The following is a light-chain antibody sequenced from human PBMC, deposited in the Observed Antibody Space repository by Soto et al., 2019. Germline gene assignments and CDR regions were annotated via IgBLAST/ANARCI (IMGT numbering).Light chain of an antibody. CDR3: SSYTSSSTLV. CDR1: SSDVGGYNY. J-gene: IGLJ1*01. CDR2: EVS. V-gene: IGLV2-14*03. Sequence: QSALTQPASVSGSPGQSITISCTGTSSDVGGYNYVSWHQQHPGKAPKVMIYEVSNRPSGVSNRFSGSKSGNTASLTISGPQAEDEADYYCSSYTSSSTLVFGTGTKVTVL.